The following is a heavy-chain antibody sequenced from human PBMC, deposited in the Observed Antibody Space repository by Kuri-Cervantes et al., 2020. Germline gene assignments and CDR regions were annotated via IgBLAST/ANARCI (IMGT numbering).Heavy chain of an antibody. V-gene: IGHV1-8*01. J-gene: IGHJ4*02. D-gene: IGHD2-2*01. Sequence: ASVKVSCKASGYTFTSYDINWVRQATGQGLEWMGWMNPNSGNTGYAQKFQGRVTMTRNTSISTAYMELSSLRSEDTAVYYCARTLGYCSSTSCYEYYFDYWGQGTLVTVSS. CDR3: ARTLGYCSSTSCYEYYFDY. CDR2: MNPNSGNT. CDR1: GYTFTSYD.